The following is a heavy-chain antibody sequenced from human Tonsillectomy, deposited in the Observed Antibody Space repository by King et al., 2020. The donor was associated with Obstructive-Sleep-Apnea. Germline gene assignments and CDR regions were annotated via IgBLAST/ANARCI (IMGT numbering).Heavy chain of an antibody. CDR3: ARLDIEYSYQYGMDV. J-gene: IGHJ6*02. CDR1: GGSIGSSSYY. V-gene: IGHV4-39*07. Sequence: QLQESGPGLVKPSETLSLTCIVSGGSIGSSSYYWGWIRQPPGTGLEWIGRINYSGTTYYNPSLRSRVTISIDTSKNRLSLRLPSVTAADTAVYYCARLDIEYSYQYGMDVWGQGTTVTVSS. D-gene: IGHD2-2*03. CDR2: INYSGTT.